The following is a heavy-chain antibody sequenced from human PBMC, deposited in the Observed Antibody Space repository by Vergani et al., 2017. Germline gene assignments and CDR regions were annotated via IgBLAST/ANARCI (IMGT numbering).Heavy chain of an antibody. CDR1: GFTFSSYA. J-gene: IGHJ4*02. CDR2: ISGSGSTI. CDR3: ARGSITIFGVVTL. Sequence: EVQLLESGGGLVQPGGSLRLSCAASGFTFSSYAMSWVRQAPGKGLEWVSYISGSGSTIYYADSVKGRFIISRDNSKNSLYLQMNSLRGEDTAVYYCARGSITIFGVVTLWGQGTLVTVSS. V-gene: IGHV3-48*03. D-gene: IGHD3-3*01.